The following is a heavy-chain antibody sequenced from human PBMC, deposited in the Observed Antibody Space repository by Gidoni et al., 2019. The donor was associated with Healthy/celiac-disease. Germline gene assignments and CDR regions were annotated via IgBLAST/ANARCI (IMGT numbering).Heavy chain of an antibody. CDR2: IYYSGST. CDR1: GGSISSYY. J-gene: IGHJ4*02. Sequence: QVQLQESGPGLVKPSETLSLTCTVSGGSISSYYWSWIRQPPGKGLEWIGYIYYSGSTNYNPSLKSPVTILVDTSKNQFSLKLSPVTAADTAVYYCASGGYSGYDFYYFDYWGQGTLVTVSS. V-gene: IGHV4-59*01. CDR3: ASGGYSGYDFYYFDY. D-gene: IGHD5-12*01.